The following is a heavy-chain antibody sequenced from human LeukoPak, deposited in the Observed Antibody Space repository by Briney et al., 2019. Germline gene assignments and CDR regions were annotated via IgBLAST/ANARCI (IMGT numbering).Heavy chain of an antibody. J-gene: IGHJ2*01. Sequence: PGGSLRLSCAASGFTFSSYWMTWVRQAPGKGLEWVANIKQVGSEKYYVDSVKGRFTISRENAKSSLYLQMNSLRAEDMAVYYCARDPSLAARPYWYFDLWGRGTLVTVSS. CDR3: ARDPSLAARPYWYFDL. V-gene: IGHV3-7*01. D-gene: IGHD6-6*01. CDR2: IKQVGSEK. CDR1: GFTFSSYW.